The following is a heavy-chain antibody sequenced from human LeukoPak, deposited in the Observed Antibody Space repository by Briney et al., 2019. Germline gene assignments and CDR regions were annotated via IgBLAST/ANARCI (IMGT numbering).Heavy chain of an antibody. V-gene: IGHV4-34*01. CDR3: ARHGLSIAAPGRWFDP. J-gene: IGHJ5*02. CDR2: INHSGST. D-gene: IGHD6-6*01. CDR1: GGSSSGYY. Sequence: SETLSLTCAVYGGSSSGYYWSWIRQPPGKGLEWIGEINHSGSTNYNPSLKSRVTISVDTSKNQFSLKLSSVTAADTAVYYCARHGLSIAAPGRWFDPWGQGTLVTVSS.